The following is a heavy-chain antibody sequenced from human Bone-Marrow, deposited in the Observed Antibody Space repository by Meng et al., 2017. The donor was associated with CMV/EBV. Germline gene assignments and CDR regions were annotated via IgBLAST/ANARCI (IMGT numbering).Heavy chain of an antibody. J-gene: IGHJ4*02. CDR3: TRGEEGRWLEFYYFDY. CDR2: IRSKANSYAT. V-gene: IGHV3-73*01. CDR1: GFTFSGSA. D-gene: IGHD5-24*01. Sequence: GESLKISCAASGFTFSGSAMHWVRQASGKGLEWVGRIRSKANSYATAYAASVKGRFTISRDDSKNTAYLQMNSLKTEDTAVYYCTRGEEGRWLEFYYFDYWGQGTLVTVSS.